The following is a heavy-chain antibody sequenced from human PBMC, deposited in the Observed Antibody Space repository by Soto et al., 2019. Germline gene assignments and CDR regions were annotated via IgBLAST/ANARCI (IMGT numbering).Heavy chain of an antibody. J-gene: IGHJ6*02. D-gene: IGHD2-15*01. CDR3: TTDQLVVAALWYYGMDV. CDR2: IKSKTDGGTT. Sequence: VLEWVGRIKSKTDGGTTDYAAPVKGRFTISRDDSKNTLYLQMNSLKTEDTAVYYCTTDQLVVAALWYYGMDVWGQGTTVTVSS. V-gene: IGHV3-15*01.